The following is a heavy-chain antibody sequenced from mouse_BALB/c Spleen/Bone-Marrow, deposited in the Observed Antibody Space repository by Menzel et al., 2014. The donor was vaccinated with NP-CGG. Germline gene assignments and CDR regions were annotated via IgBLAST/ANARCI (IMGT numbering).Heavy chain of an antibody. Sequence: LVKTGASVKISCKAYGYSFTGYYMHWVKQSHGKSLEWIGSISCYNGATSYNQKFKGKASFTVDTSSSTAYMQFNSLTFEDIAVYYWARGDGFYVDFECWGQGTTLTVPT. CDR2: ISCYNGAT. D-gene: IGHD2-3*01. J-gene: IGHJ2*01. V-gene: IGHV1S34*01. CDR1: GYSFTGYY. CDR3: ARGDGFYVDFEC.